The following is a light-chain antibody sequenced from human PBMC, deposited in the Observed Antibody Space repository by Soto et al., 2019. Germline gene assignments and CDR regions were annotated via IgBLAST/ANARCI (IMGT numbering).Light chain of an antibody. V-gene: IGKV3-20*01. J-gene: IGKJ3*01. CDR2: GTS. CDR1: QSVSGMY. Sequence: EVVLTQSPGTLSLSPGESATLSCRASQSVSGMYLAWYQQKPGQAPRLLIFGTSNRATGIPDRFSGSGSGTDFPLTIRRLEPEDFAMSFCQQYDSSPFPFGPGTKVDIK. CDR3: QQYDSSPFP.